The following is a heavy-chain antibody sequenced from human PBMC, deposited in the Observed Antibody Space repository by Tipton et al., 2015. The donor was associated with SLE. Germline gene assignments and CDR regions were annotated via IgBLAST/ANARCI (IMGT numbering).Heavy chain of an antibody. CDR1: GFTSSTYG. CDR3: AKGADYYGSGSYSRRGWFDP. D-gene: IGHD3-10*01. Sequence: SLRLSCAASGFTSSTYGMHWVRQAPGKGLEWVAFIRYDGSNKYYADSVKGRFTISRDNSKNTLYLQMNSLRSEDTAVYYCAKGADYYGSGSYSRRGWFDPWGQGTLVTVSS. CDR2: IRYDGSNK. V-gene: IGHV3-30*02. J-gene: IGHJ5*02.